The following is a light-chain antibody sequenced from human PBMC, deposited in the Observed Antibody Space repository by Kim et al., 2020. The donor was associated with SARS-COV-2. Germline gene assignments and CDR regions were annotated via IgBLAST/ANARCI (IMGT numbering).Light chain of an antibody. CDR3: CSFAGYYNLV. CDR1: SSDVGGYNR. Sequence: GQSVTISCSGTSSDVGGYNRVSWYQQLPGKAPKLIIYDVSKRPSGVPDRFSGSKSGNTASLTISRLQADDEADYYCCSFAGYYNLVLGGGTQLTVL. J-gene: IGLJ2*01. CDR2: DVS. V-gene: IGLV2-11*03.